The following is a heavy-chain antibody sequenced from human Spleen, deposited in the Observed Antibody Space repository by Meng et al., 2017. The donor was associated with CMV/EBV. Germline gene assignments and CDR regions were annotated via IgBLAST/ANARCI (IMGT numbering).Heavy chain of an antibody. Sequence: GESLKISCAASGLTFGDYAMNWVRQAPGKGLEWVACISSSGGYIDYADSVKGRFTISRDNAKNSLFLQMNSLRAEDTAVYYCASPYDNSGYYSGYWGQGTLVTVSS. D-gene: IGHD3-22*01. CDR2: ISSSGGYI. CDR1: GLTFGDYA. V-gene: IGHV3-21*01. J-gene: IGHJ4*02. CDR3: ASPYDNSGYYSGY.